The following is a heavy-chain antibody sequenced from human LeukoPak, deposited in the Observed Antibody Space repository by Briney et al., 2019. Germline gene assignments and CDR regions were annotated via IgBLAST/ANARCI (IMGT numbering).Heavy chain of an antibody. D-gene: IGHD3-22*01. J-gene: IGHJ4*02. V-gene: IGHV3-23*01. CDR1: GFTFSSYA. CDR3: ARARLYYYDGPTGY. CDR2: ISGSGGST. Sequence: GGSLRLSCAASGFTFSSYAMSWVRQAPGKGLEWVSAISGSGGSTYYADSVKGRFTISRDNAKNTLYLQMNSLRAEDTAVYYCARARLYYYDGPTGYWGQGTLVTVSS.